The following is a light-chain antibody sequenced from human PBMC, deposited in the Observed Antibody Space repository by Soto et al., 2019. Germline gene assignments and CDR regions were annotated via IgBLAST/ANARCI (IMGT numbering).Light chain of an antibody. CDR3: CSYAGSYTPCV. V-gene: IGLV2-11*01. Sequence: QSALTQPRSVSGSPGQSVTISCTGSSSDVGVYDYVSWYQQHPAKAPKLMIYDVTKRPSGVPDRFSGSKSDNTASLTISGLQAEDEADYYCCSYAGSYTPCVIGLGSKVTVL. CDR1: SSDVGVYDY. CDR2: DVT. J-gene: IGLJ1*01.